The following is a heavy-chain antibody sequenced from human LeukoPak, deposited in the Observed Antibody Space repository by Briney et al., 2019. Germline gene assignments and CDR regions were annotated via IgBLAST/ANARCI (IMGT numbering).Heavy chain of an antibody. V-gene: IGHV4-30-2*01. CDR3: ARELPTGWVDY. CDR1: GGSTSSCGYS. Sequence: SETLSLTCAVSGGSTSSCGYSWIWIPQPPGKGLKWVGYIYRSGSNYYNPSLKSRVTISVDRSKNQFALKLSSVTAGHTVVYCCARELPTGWVDYWGQATLVTVSS. D-gene: IGHD3-16*01. CDR2: IYRSGSN. J-gene: IGHJ4*02.